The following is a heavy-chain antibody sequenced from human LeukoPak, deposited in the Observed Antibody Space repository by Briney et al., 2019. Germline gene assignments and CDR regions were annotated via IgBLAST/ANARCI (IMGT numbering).Heavy chain of an antibody. CDR1: GGSFSGYY. D-gene: IGHD6-13*01. Sequence: SETLSLTCAVYGGSFSGYYWSWIRQPPGKGLEWIGEINHSGSTNYNPSLKSRVTISVDTSKNQFSLKLSSVTAADTAVYYCARGLGIAASYYYYYGMDVWGQGTTVTVSS. CDR2: INHSGST. V-gene: IGHV4-34*01. J-gene: IGHJ6*02. CDR3: ARGLGIAASYYYYYGMDV.